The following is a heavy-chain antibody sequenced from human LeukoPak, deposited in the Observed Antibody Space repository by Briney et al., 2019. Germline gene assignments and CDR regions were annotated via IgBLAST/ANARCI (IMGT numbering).Heavy chain of an antibody. J-gene: IGHJ3*02. CDR2: ISAYNGNT. V-gene: IGHV1-18*01. Sequence: ASVKVSCKASGYTFTSYGISWVRQAPGQGLEWMGWISAYNGNTNYAQKLQGRVTMTTDTSTSTAYMELRSLRSDDTAVYYCARDRFLEWLVGAFDIWGQGTMVTVPS. CDR3: ARDRFLEWLVGAFDI. D-gene: IGHD3-3*01. CDR1: GYTFTSYG.